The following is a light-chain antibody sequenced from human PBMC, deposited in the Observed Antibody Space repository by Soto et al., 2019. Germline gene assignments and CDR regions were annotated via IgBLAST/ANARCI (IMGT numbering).Light chain of an antibody. CDR3: QQYGSSGT. J-gene: IGKJ1*01. CDR2: EVS. CDR1: QSLLHITGETF. V-gene: IGKV2-29*01. Sequence: DVVMTQTPLSLSVAPGQPASISCKSIQSLLHITGETFLFWYIQKPGQSPQLLIYEVSTRVSGVPDRFSGSGSGTDFTLTISRLEPEDFAVYYCQQYGSSGTFGQGTKVDIK.